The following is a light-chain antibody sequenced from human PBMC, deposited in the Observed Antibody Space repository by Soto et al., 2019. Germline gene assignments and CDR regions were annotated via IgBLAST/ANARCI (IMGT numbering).Light chain of an antibody. CDR2: TNN. J-gene: IGLJ1*01. V-gene: IGLV1-44*01. Sequence: QSVLTQPPSASATPGQRVTISCSGSNSNIGTNTVNWYQQLPGTAPRLLIYTNNQRPSGVPQRFSGSKTGTSASLAIGGLQSEDGADYYCAAWDDSLGASVFGTGTKVNVL. CDR1: NSNIGTNT. CDR3: AAWDDSLGASV.